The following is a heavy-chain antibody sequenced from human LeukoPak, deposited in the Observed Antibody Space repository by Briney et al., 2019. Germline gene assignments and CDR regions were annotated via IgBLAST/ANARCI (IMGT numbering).Heavy chain of an antibody. J-gene: IGHJ3*01. V-gene: IGHV3-33*01. CDR1: GFTFSSYG. D-gene: IGHD1-7*01. CDR2: IWYDGSNK. Sequence: GRSLRLSCAASGFTFSSYGMHWVRQAPGKGLEWVSVIWYDGSNKYYVDSVKGLFTISRDNPKRSLYLQMNSLRAEDTAVYYCARRTFPNDAFDVWGQGTVVTVSS. CDR3: ARRTFPNDAFDV.